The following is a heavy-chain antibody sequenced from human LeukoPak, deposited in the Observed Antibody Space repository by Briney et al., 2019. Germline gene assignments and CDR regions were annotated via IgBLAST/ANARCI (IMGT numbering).Heavy chain of an antibody. CDR1: GYTFSSYA. CDR3: ARTFSTIRYFDY. J-gene: IGHJ4*02. D-gene: IGHD2-2*02. Sequence: GSLRLSCAASGYTFSSYAMSWVRQAPGKGLEWVSSISISGGSINYADSVKGRFTISRDSSKDTLFLQMNSLSAEDTAVYFCARTFSTIRYFDYWGQGTLVSISS. V-gene: IGHV3-23*01. CDR2: ISISGGSI.